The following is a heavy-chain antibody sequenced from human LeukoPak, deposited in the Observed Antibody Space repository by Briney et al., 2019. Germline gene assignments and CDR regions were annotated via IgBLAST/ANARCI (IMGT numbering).Heavy chain of an antibody. CDR3: ASRPTSAAVAPSDY. CDR2: ISGSGGSA. J-gene: IGHJ4*02. CDR1: GGSISSGGYY. D-gene: IGHD6-19*01. Sequence: LSLTCTVSGGSISSGGYYWSWIRQAPGKGLEWVSAISGSGGSAYYADSVKGRFTVSRDNSKNTLYLQMNSLRVEDTATYYCASRPTSAAVAPSDYWGQGTLVTVSS. V-gene: IGHV3-23*01.